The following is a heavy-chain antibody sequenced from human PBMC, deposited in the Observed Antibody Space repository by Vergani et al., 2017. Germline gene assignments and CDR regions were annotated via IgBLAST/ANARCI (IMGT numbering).Heavy chain of an antibody. CDR1: GCSISSYY. Sequence: QVQLQESGPGLVKPSETLSLTCTVSGCSISSYYWSWIRQPPGKGLEWIGYIYYSGSTNYNPSLKSRVTISVDTSKNQFSLKLSSVTAADTAVYYCARGRYSSSSVAAYYYYYMDVWGKGTTVTVSS. CDR3: ARGRYSSSSVAAYYYYYMDV. J-gene: IGHJ6*03. CDR2: IYYSGST. V-gene: IGHV4-59*01. D-gene: IGHD6-6*01.